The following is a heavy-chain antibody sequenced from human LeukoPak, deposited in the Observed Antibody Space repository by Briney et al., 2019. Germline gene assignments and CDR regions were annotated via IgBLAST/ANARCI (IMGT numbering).Heavy chain of an antibody. CDR1: GFTFSSYG. Sequence: QPGGPLRLSCAASGFTFSSYGMHWVRQAPGKGLEWVAFIRYDGSNKYYADSVKGRFTISRDNSKNTLYLQMNSLRAEDTAVYYCAKDLGGLHDWFDPWGQGTLVTVSS. V-gene: IGHV3-30*02. D-gene: IGHD3-16*01. J-gene: IGHJ5*02. CDR2: IRYDGSNK. CDR3: AKDLGGLHDWFDP.